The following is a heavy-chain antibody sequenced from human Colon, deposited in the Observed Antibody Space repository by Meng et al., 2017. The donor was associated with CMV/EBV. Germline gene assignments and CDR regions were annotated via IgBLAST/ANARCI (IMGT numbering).Heavy chain of an antibody. Sequence: GGSLRLSCAASGFTFTSYAMHWVRQAPGKGLDWVSYINAGGDSTYYADSVKGRLTISRDNSKNTLYLQMNSLRADDTAIYYCAKQGLAIAAAGTFDYWGQGILVTVSS. CDR2: INAGGDST. J-gene: IGHJ4*02. D-gene: IGHD6-13*01. CDR1: GFTFTSYA. V-gene: IGHV3-23*01. CDR3: AKQGLAIAAAGTFDY.